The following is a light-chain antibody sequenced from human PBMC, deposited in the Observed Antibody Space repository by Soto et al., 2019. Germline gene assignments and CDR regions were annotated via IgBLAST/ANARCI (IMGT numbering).Light chain of an antibody. Sequence: DIQMTQSPSTLSASVGDRVTITCRASQSISNWLAWYQQKPGKAPKYLIYKASNLQSGVPSRFSGSGSGTEFTLTISSLQPDDFATYYCQQYDSYPLAFGGGIRVDIK. V-gene: IGKV1-5*03. CDR3: QQYDSYPLA. CDR1: QSISNW. J-gene: IGKJ4*01. CDR2: KAS.